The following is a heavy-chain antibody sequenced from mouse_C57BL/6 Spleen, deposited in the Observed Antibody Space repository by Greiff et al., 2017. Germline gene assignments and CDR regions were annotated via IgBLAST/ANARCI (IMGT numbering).Heavy chain of an antibody. CDR2: INPYNGGT. D-gene: IGHD2-4*01. CDR3: ARAGDYEAWFAY. V-gene: IGHV1-19*01. CDR1: GYTFTDYY. J-gene: IGHJ3*01. Sequence: EVQLQQSGPVLVKPGASVKMSCKASGYTFTDYYMNWVKQSHGKSLEWIGVINPYNGGTSYNQKFNGKATLTVDKSSSTAYMELNSLTSEDSAVYYCARAGDYEAWFAYWGQGTLVTVSA.